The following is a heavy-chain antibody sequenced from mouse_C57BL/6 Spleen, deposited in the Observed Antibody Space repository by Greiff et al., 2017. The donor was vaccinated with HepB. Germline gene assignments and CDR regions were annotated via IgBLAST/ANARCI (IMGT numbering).Heavy chain of an antibody. V-gene: IGHV5-17*01. CDR2: ISSGSSTI. CDR3: AMGIYGPWFAY. J-gene: IGHJ3*01. D-gene: IGHD1-1*02. Sequence: EVKLVESGGGLVKPGGSLKLSCAASGFTFSDYGMHWVRQAPEKGLEWVAYISSGSSTIYYADTVKGRFTISRDNAKNTLFLQMTSLRSEDTAMYYCAMGIYGPWFAYWGQGTLVTVSA. CDR1: GFTFSDYG.